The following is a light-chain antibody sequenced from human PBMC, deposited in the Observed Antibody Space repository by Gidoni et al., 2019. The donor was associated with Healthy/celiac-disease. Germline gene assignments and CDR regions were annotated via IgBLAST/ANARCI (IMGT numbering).Light chain of an antibody. CDR3: QQYNNWPYT. Sequence: EIVMTQSPATLSVSTGERATISCRASQSVSRKLAWYRQKPGQAPRLNLYGASTRATGIPAQFCGSGSGTEFTLTISSLQSEGFAVYYCQQYNNWPYTFXXXTKLEIK. CDR1: QSVSRK. J-gene: IGKJ2*01. CDR2: GAS. V-gene: IGKV3-15*01.